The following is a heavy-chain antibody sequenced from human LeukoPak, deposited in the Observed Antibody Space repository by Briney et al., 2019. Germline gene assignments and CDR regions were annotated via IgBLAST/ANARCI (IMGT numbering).Heavy chain of an antibody. CDR2: IYYTGTV. V-gene: IGHV4-4*02. Sequence: SGTLSLTCAVSGGSVTSTNWWSWVLRSPGKGLEWIGEIYYTGTVNYKASLGRRVTMSVDKSKNQFSLKLSTVTAADTAVYYCARYYDYVWGKSFYFDYWGQGALVTVSS. CDR1: GGSVTSTNW. D-gene: IGHD3-16*01. CDR3: ARYYDYVWGKSFYFDY. J-gene: IGHJ4*02.